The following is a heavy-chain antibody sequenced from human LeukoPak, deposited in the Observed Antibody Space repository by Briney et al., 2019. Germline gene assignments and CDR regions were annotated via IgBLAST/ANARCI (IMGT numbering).Heavy chain of an antibody. D-gene: IGHD1-26*01. CDR3: AREGGSYNCFDP. CDR1: GGSISSYY. J-gene: IGHJ5*02. Sequence: PSETLSLTCTVSGGSISSYYWNWIRPPAGKGLEWIGRIYPSGSTDYNPSLKSRVTMSVDTSKNQFSLKLSSVTAADTAVYYCAREGGSYNCFDPWGQGTLVTVSS. V-gene: IGHV4-4*07. CDR2: IYPSGST.